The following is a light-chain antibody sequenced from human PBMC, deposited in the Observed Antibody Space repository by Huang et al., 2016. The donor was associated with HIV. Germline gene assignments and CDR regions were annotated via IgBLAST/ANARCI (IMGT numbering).Light chain of an antibody. CDR2: AAS. V-gene: IGKV1-NL1*01. Sequence: DIQMTQSPSSLSASVGDRVAITCRASQGISNSLAWYQQKPGKAPKRLLYAASTLEGGVPSRFSGSGSGAVYTLTISSLQPEDVAVYHCQQYHGVPWTFGQGTKVEVK. J-gene: IGKJ1*01. CDR1: QGISNS. CDR3: QQYHGVPWT.